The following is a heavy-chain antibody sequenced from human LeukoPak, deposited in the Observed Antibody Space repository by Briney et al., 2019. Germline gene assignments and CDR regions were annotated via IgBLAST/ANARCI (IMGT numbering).Heavy chain of an antibody. J-gene: IGHJ4*02. V-gene: IGHV1-2*02. D-gene: IGHD3-22*01. Sequence: ASVKVSCKPSGYTFIDHYLHWVRQAPGQGLESLGWIDPDTGDTNYPQKFQGRVTMTRDTSSSTAYMELNRLRSDDTAVYYCARAGHNSNSGGYDFWGLGTLVTVSS. CDR2: IDPDTGDT. CDR3: ARAGHNSNSGGYDF. CDR1: GYTFIDHY.